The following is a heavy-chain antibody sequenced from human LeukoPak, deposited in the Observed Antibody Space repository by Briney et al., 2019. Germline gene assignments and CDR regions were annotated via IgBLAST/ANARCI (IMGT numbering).Heavy chain of an antibody. Sequence: SGPTLVKPKQTLTLTCTFSGFSLTSSGVGVGWVRQPPGAALEWLALIYWDDNKRYSPSLRSRLTVTEDTPKNQVVLTMTNMDPVDTGTYFCVHSKLLSSFDYWGQGALVTVSS. CDR3: VHSKLLSSFDY. CDR2: IYWDDNK. CDR1: GFSLTSSGVG. V-gene: IGHV2-5*02. J-gene: IGHJ4*02. D-gene: IGHD4-23*01.